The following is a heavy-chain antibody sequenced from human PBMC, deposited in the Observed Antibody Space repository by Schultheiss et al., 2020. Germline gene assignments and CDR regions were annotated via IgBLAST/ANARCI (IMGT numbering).Heavy chain of an antibody. CDR3: ARGMGGIAVAGKGYFDY. J-gene: IGHJ4*02. D-gene: IGHD6-19*01. Sequence: SQTLSRTCTVSGGSISSYYWSWIRQPAGKGLEWIGRIYTSGSTNYNPSLKSRVTISVDTSKNQFSLKLSSVTAADTAVYYCARGMGGIAVAGKGYFDYWGQGTLVTVSS. CDR2: IYTSGST. V-gene: IGHV4-4*07. CDR1: GGSISSYY.